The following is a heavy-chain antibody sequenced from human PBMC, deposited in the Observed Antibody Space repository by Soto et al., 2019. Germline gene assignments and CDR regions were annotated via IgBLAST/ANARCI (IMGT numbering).Heavy chain of an antibody. CDR3: ARVEYSSAQNYYHYYMAV. Sequence: GASVKVSCKASGYAFTSYAMHWVRQAPGQRLEWMGWINAGNGNTKYSQKFQGRVTITRDTSASTAYMELSSLRSEDTAVYYCARVEYSSAQNYYHYYMAVWGKGTTVTVSS. D-gene: IGHD6-19*01. CDR1: GYAFTSYA. J-gene: IGHJ6*03. V-gene: IGHV1-3*01. CDR2: INAGNGNT.